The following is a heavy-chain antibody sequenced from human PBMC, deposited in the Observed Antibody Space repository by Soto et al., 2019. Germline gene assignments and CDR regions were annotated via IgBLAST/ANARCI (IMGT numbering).Heavy chain of an antibody. CDR1: GGTFNTYA. CDR2: ISPMFGAA. V-gene: IGHV1-69*19. J-gene: IGHJ4*02. Sequence: QVQLVQSGAEMKKPGSSVKVSCQSSGGTFNTYAMNWVRQAPGQGPDWMGDISPMFGAANYAPKFQGRVTITADEATGTSYMQLSSLTSEDPALYFCAREVQVHTPAFVYWGQGTLVTVSS. CDR3: AREVQVHTPAFVY. D-gene: IGHD3-10*01.